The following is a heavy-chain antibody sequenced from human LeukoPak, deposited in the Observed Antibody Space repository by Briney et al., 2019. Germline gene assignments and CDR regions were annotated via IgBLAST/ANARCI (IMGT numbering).Heavy chain of an antibody. Sequence: SETLSLTCTVSGCSISSYYWSWIRQPPGKGLEWIGYIYYSGSTNYNPSLKSRVTISVDTSKNQFSLKLSSVPAAHTAVYYCARQGGGFWYFDLWGRGTLVTVSS. D-gene: IGHD6-25*01. CDR1: GCSISSYY. V-gene: IGHV4-59*08. CDR3: ARQGGGFWYFDL. CDR2: IYYSGST. J-gene: IGHJ2*01.